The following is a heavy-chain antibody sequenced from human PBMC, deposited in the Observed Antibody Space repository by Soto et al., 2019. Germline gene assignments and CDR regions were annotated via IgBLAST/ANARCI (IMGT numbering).Heavy chain of an antibody. CDR2: INHSGST. CDR3: ARGTRFGEFPGNWFDP. D-gene: IGHD3-10*01. J-gene: IGHJ5*02. Sequence: KSSETLSLTCAVYGGSFSGYYWSWIRQPPGKELEWIGEINHSGSTNYNPSLKSRVTISVDTSKNQFSLKLSSVTAADTAVYYCARGTRFGEFPGNWFDPWGQGTLVTVSS. V-gene: IGHV4-34*01. CDR1: GGSFSGYY.